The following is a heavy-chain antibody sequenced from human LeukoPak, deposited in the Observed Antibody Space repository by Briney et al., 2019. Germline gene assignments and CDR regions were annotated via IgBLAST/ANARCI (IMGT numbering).Heavy chain of an antibody. Sequence: GGSLRLSCAASGFTFSSYSMNWVRQAPGKGLEWVSYISSSSSTIYYADSVKGRFTISRDNSKNTLYLQMNSLRAEDTAVYYCAKGKRIPAATDYWGQGTLVTVSS. CDR2: ISSSSSTI. CDR1: GFTFSSYS. V-gene: IGHV3-48*01. CDR3: AKGKRIPAATDY. J-gene: IGHJ4*02. D-gene: IGHD2-2*01.